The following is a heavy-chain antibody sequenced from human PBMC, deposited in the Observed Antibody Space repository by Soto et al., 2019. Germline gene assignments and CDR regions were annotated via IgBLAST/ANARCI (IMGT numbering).Heavy chain of an antibody. D-gene: IGHD5-12*01. V-gene: IGHV4-61*01. CDR3: ARARGDGYIP. J-gene: IGHJ4*02. Sequence: SETLSLTCTVSGGSVSSGSYYWSWIRQPPGKGLEWIGYIYYSGSTNYNPSLKSRVTISVDTSKNQFSLKLSSVTAADTAVYYCARARGDGYIPWGQGTLVTVSS. CDR2: IYYSGST. CDR1: GGSVSSGSYY.